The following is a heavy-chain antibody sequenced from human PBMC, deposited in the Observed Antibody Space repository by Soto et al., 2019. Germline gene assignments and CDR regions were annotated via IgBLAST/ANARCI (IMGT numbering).Heavy chain of an antibody. CDR3: ARSYYDSEFDY. CDR1: GGSISSYY. J-gene: IGHJ4*02. Sequence: SETLSLTCTVSGGSISSYYWSWIRQPPGKGLEWIGYIYYSGSTNYNPSLKSRVTISVDASKNQFSLKLSSVTAADTAVYYCARSYYDSEFDYWGQGTLVTVSS. CDR2: IYYSGST. V-gene: IGHV4-59*01. D-gene: IGHD3-22*01.